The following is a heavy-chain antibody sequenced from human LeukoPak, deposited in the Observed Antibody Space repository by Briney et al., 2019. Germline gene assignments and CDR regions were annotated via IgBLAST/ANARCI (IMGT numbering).Heavy chain of an antibody. J-gene: IGHJ6*03. Sequence: GGSLRLSCAADGFTFSTYGMHWVRQAPGKGLEWVAFIRYDGSNKYSAGSVKGRFTISRDNSKNPLYLQMNRLRDEATAVYYCAKVGSQMVRYYYYYMDVWGKGATVTVS. D-gene: IGHD1-26*01. CDR3: AKVGSQMVRYYYYYMDV. CDR1: GFTFSTYG. V-gene: IGHV3-30*02. CDR2: IRYDGSNK.